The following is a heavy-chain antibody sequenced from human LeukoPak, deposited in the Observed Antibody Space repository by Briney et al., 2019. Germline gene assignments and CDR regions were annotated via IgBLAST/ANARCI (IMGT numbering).Heavy chain of an antibody. V-gene: IGHV1-46*01. CDR2: INPSGGST. CDR3: AREPPRDFWSGYYYYGMDV. Sequence: ASVKVSCKASGYTFTSYYMHWWRKAPGQGLEWMGIINPSGGSTSYAQKFQGRVTMTRDTSTSTVYMELSSLRSEDTAVYYCAREPPRDFWSGYYYYGMDVWGQGTTVTVSS. J-gene: IGHJ6*02. D-gene: IGHD3-3*01. CDR1: GYTFTSYY.